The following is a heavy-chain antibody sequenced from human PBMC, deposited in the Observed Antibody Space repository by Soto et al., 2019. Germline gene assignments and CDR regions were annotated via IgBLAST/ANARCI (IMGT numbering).Heavy chain of an antibody. Sequence: SETLSLTCTVSGGSISSGGYYWSWIRQHPGKGLEWIGYIYYSGSTYYNPSLKSRVTISVDTSKNQFSLKLSSVTAADTAVYYCARTYSRITMIVVPQFDPWGQGTLVTVSS. J-gene: IGHJ5*02. CDR1: GGSISSGGYY. CDR2: IYYSGST. CDR3: ARTYSRITMIVVPQFDP. D-gene: IGHD3-22*01. V-gene: IGHV4-31*03.